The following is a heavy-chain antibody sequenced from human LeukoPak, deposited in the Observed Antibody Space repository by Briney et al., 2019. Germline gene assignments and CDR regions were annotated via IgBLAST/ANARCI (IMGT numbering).Heavy chain of an antibody. J-gene: IGHJ4*02. CDR1: GYTFTSYD. CDR3: ARENPYSYGLGGTVDY. V-gene: IGHV1-8*03. D-gene: IGHD5-18*01. CDR2: MNPNSGNT. Sequence: ASVKVSCKASGYTFTSYDINWVRRATGQGLEWMGWMNPNSGNTGYAQKFQGRVTITRNTSMSTAYMELSSLRSEDTAVYYCARENPYSYGLGGTVDYWGQGTLVTASS.